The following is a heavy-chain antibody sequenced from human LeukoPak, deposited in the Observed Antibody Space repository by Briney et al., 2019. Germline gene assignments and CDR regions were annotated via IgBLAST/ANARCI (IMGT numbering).Heavy chain of an antibody. V-gene: IGHV3-66*01. CDR1: GFTVSSNY. CDR3: ARAGRGIADHDLDY. CDR2: IYSGGST. J-gene: IGHJ4*02. Sequence: GGSLRLSCAASGFTVSSNYMSWVRQAPGKGLEWVSVIYSGGSTYYADSVKGRFTISRDNSKNTLYLQMNSLRAEDTAVYYCARAGRGIADHDLDYWGQGTLVTVSS. D-gene: IGHD6-13*01.